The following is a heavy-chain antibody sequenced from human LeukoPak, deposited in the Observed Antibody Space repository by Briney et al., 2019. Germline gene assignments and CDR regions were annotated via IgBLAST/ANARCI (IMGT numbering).Heavy chain of an antibody. CDR3: ARALLNVFGVVWKENYYYYMDV. CDR1: VGSLTGYH. D-gene: IGHD3-3*01. CDR2: INHDGST. J-gene: IGHJ6*03. V-gene: IGHV4-34*01. Sequence: SETLSVTCAVYVGSLTGYHWSWIRQPLGKGLEWIGEINHDGSTNYYPSLKSRVTISVDASKNQFSLMLRSVTAADTAVYYCARALLNVFGVVWKENYYYYMDVWGKGTTITVSS.